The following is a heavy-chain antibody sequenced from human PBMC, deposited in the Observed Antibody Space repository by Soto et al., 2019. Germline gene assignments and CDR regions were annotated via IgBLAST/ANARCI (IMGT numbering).Heavy chain of an antibody. CDR3: ARGSYCSGGSCYTFYYYYGMDV. CDR2: MNPNSGNT. V-gene: IGHV1-8*01. D-gene: IGHD2-15*01. CDR1: GYTFTSYD. J-gene: IGHJ6*02. Sequence: ASVKVSCKASGYTFTSYDINWVRQATGQGLEWMGWMNPNSGNTGYAQKFQGRVTMTRNTSISTAYMELSSLRSEDTAVYYCARGSYCSGGSCYTFYYYYGMDVLGQHTTVTVSS.